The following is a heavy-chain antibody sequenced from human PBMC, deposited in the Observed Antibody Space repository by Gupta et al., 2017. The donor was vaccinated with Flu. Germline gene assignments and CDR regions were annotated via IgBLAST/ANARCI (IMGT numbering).Heavy chain of an antibody. V-gene: IGHV3-23*01. CDR1: YA. D-gene: IGHD3-3*01. CDR3: EKYSDFSSGYAHFDF. Sequence: YAMGWVGEGPGKGLGWVSAIIGSGCSTYDADYVKGLFSSSRVNSKNTLYLQMISLRDEDTAVNACEKYSDFSSGYAHFDFWGQGTLVTVSS. CDR2: IIGSGCST. J-gene: IGHJ4*02.